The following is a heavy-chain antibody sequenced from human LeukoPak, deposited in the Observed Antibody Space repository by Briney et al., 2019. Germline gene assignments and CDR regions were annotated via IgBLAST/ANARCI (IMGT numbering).Heavy chain of an antibody. J-gene: IGHJ3*02. Sequence: GGSLRLSCAASGFTFSSYWMHWVRQAPGKGLVWVSRISTDGSSTNSADSVKGRLTISRDNAKNTLYLQMNSLRAEDTAVYYCVREYSSSSGRAFDIWGQGTMVTVSP. V-gene: IGHV3-74*01. CDR1: GFTFSSYW. CDR3: VREYSSSSGRAFDI. CDR2: ISTDGSST. D-gene: IGHD6-6*01.